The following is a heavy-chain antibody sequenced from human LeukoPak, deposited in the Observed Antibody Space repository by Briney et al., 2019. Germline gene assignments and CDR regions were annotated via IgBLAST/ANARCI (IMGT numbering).Heavy chain of an antibody. Sequence: GGTLRLSCAASGLPLSSYWMSWVRQAPGKGLEWVANIKQDGSEKYHVDSVKGRFTISRDNAKNSLYLQMNSLRAEDTAMYYCARTVRGIVMPQNAFDIWGQGTLVTVSS. V-gene: IGHV3-7*01. J-gene: IGHJ3*02. CDR1: GLPLSSYW. CDR2: IKQDGSEK. CDR3: ARTVRGIVMPQNAFDI. D-gene: IGHD3-22*01.